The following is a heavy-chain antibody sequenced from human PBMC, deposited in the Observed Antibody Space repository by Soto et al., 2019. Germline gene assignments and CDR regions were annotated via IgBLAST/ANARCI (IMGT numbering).Heavy chain of an antibody. J-gene: IGHJ4*02. CDR1: GGSIYRSGYY. D-gene: IGHD2-15*01. Sequence: VTLSLTCTVSGGSIYRSGYYWGWIRQPPGRGLEWIGNIDYNGVTYSNPSLKSRVTISRDTSKNQFSLKLTSVTAADTALYYCGKVLVGATGHTDSDSWGPGTLVTVSS. CDR2: IDYNGVT. CDR3: GKVLVGATGHTDSDS. V-gene: IGHV4-39*01.